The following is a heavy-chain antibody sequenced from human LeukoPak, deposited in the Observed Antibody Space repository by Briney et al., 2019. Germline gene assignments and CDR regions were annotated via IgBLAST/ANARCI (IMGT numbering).Heavy chain of an antibody. J-gene: IGHJ4*02. CDR3: ARVAAAGNYYFDY. V-gene: IGHV4-39*07. CDR2: IYYSGST. CDR1: GGSISSSSYY. D-gene: IGHD6-13*01. Sequence: NPSETLSLTCTVSGGSISSSSYYWGWIRQPPGRGLEWIGNIYYSGSTYYNPSLKSRVTISVDTSKNHFSLKLSSVTAADTAVYFCARVAAAGNYYFDYWGQGTLVTVSS.